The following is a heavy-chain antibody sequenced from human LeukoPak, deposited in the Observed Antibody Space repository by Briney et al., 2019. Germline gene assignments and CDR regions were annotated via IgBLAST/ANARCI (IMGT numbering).Heavy chain of an antibody. CDR3: ASLDYDILTGYYRDP. CDR1: GGSISNGGYS. V-gene: IGHV4-30-2*01. Sequence: SETLSLTCAVSGGSISNGGYSWSWIRQPPGKGLEWIGLIYHSGTTHYNPSLKSRLTFSLDKSKNQFSLKLSSVTAADTAVYYCASLDYDILTGYYRDPWGQGTLVTVSS. J-gene: IGHJ4*02. CDR2: IYHSGTT. D-gene: IGHD3-9*01.